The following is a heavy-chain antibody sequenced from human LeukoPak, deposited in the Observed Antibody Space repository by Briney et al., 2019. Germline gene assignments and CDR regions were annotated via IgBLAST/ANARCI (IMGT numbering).Heavy chain of an antibody. V-gene: IGHV1-18*04. CDR1: GYTFTSYG. J-gene: IGHJ4*02. CDR3: ARGSRCSSTSCYAGDDY. Sequence: GASVKVSCKASGYTFTSYGISWVRQAPGQGLEWMGWISAYNGNTNYAQKLQGRVTMTTDTSTSTAYMELRSLRSDDTAVYYCARGSRCSSTSCYAGDDYWGQGTLVTVSS. D-gene: IGHD2-2*01. CDR2: ISAYNGNT.